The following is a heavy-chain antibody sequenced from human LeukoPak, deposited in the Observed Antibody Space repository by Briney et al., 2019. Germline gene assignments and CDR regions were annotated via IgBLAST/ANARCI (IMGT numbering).Heavy chain of an antibody. CDR3: ARDYYSEISYYYYMDV. CDR1: GGSISSYY. D-gene: IGHD3-10*01. V-gene: IGHV4-4*07. J-gene: IGHJ6*03. CDR2: IYTSGST. Sequence: SETLSLTCTVSGGSISSYYWSWIRQPAGKGLEWIGRIYTSGSTNHNPSLKSRVTMSVDTSKNQFSLKLSSVTAADTAVYYCARDYYSEISYYYYMDVWGKGTTVTVSS.